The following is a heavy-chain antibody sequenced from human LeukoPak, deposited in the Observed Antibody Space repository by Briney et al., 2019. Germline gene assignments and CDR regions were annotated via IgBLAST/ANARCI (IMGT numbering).Heavy chain of an antibody. V-gene: IGHV4-34*01. D-gene: IGHD3-22*01. CDR1: GGSFSGYY. CDR3: AKTGNHYCDSSGYYYN. CDR2: INHSGST. Sequence: SETLSLTCAVYGGSFSGYYWSWIRQPPGKGLEWIGEINHSGSTNYNPSLKSRVTISVDTSKNQFSLKLSSVTAADTAVYYCAKTGNHYCDSSGYYYNWGQGTLVTVSS. J-gene: IGHJ4*02.